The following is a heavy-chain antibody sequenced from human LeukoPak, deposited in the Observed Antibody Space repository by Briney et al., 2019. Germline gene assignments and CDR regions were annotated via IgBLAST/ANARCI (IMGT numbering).Heavy chain of an antibody. CDR2: IYYSGST. Sequence: PSETLSLTCTVSGGSISSSSYYWGWIRQPPGKGLEWIGSIYYSGSTYYNPSLKSRVTISVDTSKNQFSLKLSSVTAADTAVYYGARHRDTAMAEGAFDIWGQGTMVTVSS. V-gene: IGHV4-39*01. CDR3: ARHRDTAMAEGAFDI. J-gene: IGHJ3*02. CDR1: GGSISSSSYY. D-gene: IGHD5-18*01.